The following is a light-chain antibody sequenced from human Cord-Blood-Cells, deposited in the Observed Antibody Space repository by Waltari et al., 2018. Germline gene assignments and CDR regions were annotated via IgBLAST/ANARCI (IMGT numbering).Light chain of an antibody. CDR2: DVS. CDR1: SSDVGGYNY. V-gene: IGLV2-14*01. Sequence: QSALTQPASVSGSPGQSITISCPGTSSDVGGYNYVPWYQQHPGKPPKLMIYDVSKRPSGVSNRFSGSKSGNTASLTISGLQAEDEADYYCSSYTSSSTWVFGGGTKLTVL. J-gene: IGLJ3*02. CDR3: SSYTSSSTWV.